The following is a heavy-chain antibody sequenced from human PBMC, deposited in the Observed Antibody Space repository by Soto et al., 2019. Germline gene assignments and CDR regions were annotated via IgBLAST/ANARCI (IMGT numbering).Heavy chain of an antibody. CDR3: ARSGSYYYYYGMDV. CDR2: IYYSGST. Sequence: SETLSLTCTVSGGSISSYYWSWIRQPPGKGLEWIGYIYYSGSTNYNPSLKSRVTISVDTSKNQFSLKLSSVTAVDTAVYYCARSGSYYYYYGMDVCGQRTTVTVSS. CDR1: GGSISSYY. J-gene: IGHJ6*02. D-gene: IGHD3-10*01. V-gene: IGHV4-59*01.